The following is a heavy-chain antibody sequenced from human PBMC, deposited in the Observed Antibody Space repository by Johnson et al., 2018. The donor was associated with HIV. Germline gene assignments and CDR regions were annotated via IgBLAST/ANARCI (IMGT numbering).Heavy chain of an antibody. CDR1: GFTFSSYA. CDR2: ISYDGSNK. V-gene: IGHV3-30-3*01. D-gene: IGHD1-26*01. CDR3: ARAKGGSYSDEQGAFDI. J-gene: IGHJ3*02. Sequence: QVQLVESGGSVVQPGRSLRLSCAASGFTFSSYALHWVRQAPGKGLEWVAVISYDGSNKYYTDSVKGRFTISRDNSKNTLYLQMNSLRAEDTAVYYCARAKGGSYSDEQGAFDIWGQGTMVTVSS.